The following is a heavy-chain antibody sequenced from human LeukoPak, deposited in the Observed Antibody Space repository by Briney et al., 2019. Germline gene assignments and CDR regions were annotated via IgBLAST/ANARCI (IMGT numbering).Heavy chain of an antibody. D-gene: IGHD3-10*01. CDR2: IIPILGIA. CDR3: AGTMVRGVHNWFDP. CDR1: GGTFISYA. J-gene: IGHJ5*02. V-gene: IGHV1-69*04. Sequence: ASVKVSCKASGGTFISYAISWVRQAPGQGLEWVGRIIPILGIANYAQKFQGRVTITADKSTSTAYMELSSLRSEDTAVYYCAGTMVRGVHNWFDPWDQGTLVTVSS.